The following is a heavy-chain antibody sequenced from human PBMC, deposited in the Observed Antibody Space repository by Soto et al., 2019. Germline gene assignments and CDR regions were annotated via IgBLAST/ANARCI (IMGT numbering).Heavy chain of an antibody. CDR2: ISGSGGST. Sequence: GSLRLSCAASGFTFSSYAMSWVRQAPGKGLEWVSAISGSGGSTYYADSVKGRFTISRDNSKNTLYLQMNSLRAEDTAVYYCAKTVVVVPAAMWDYFDYWGQGTLVTVS. D-gene: IGHD2-2*01. CDR1: GFTFSSYA. J-gene: IGHJ4*02. V-gene: IGHV3-23*01. CDR3: AKTVVVVPAAMWDYFDY.